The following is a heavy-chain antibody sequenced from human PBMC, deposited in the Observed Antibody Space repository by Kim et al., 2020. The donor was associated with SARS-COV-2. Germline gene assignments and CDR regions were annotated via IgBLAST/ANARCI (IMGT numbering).Heavy chain of an antibody. CDR1: GFTFSSYA. CDR3: ARADGVVPAAITDY. Sequence: GGSLRLSCAASGFTFSSYAMHWVRQAPGKGLEWVAVISYDGSNKYYADSVKGRFTISRDNSKNTLYLQMNSLRAEDTAVYYCARADGVVPAAITDYWGQ. V-gene: IGHV3-30-3*01. J-gene: IGHJ4*02. CDR2: ISYDGSNK. D-gene: IGHD2-2*02.